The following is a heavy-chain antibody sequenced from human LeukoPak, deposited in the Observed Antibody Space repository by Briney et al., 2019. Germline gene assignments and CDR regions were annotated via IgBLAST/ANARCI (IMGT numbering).Heavy chain of an antibody. CDR3: ATEKGDSPDY. D-gene: IGHD3-16*01. CDR1: GFTFSNYA. Sequence: PGGSLRLSCAASGFTFSNYAMAWVRQAPGKGLEWVSGLSGSGGNTFYADSVKGRFTISRDNPKSTLYLQMNSLRAEDTAVYYCATEKGDSPDYWGQGTLVTVSS. V-gene: IGHV3-23*01. J-gene: IGHJ4*02. CDR2: LSGSGGNT.